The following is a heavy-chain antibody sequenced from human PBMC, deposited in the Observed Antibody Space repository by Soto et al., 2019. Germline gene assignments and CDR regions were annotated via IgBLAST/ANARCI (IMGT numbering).Heavy chain of an antibody. V-gene: IGHV4-34*01. Sequence: PSETLSLTCAVYGGSFSGYYWSWIRQPPGKGLEWIGEINHSGSTNYNPSLKSRVTISVDTSKNQFSLKLSSVTAADTAVYYCASGLNGGYYWYFDLWGRGTLVTVSS. CDR1: GGSFSGYY. CDR3: ASGLNGGYYWYFDL. CDR2: INHSGST. D-gene: IGHD4-17*01. J-gene: IGHJ2*01.